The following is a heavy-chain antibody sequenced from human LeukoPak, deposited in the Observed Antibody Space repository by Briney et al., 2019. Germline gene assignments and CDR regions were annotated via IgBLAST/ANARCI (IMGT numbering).Heavy chain of an antibody. D-gene: IGHD6-13*01. Sequence: GESLKISCKASGYSFSSYWIGWVRQMPGKGLEWMGIIFPGDSETRYSPSFQGQVTFSADNSITTAYLQWNSLKAPDTAMYYCARHLSILASGTNAFDIWGQGTLVAVSS. CDR2: IFPGDSET. CDR1: GYSFSSYW. CDR3: ARHLSILASGTNAFDI. V-gene: IGHV5-51*01. J-gene: IGHJ3*02.